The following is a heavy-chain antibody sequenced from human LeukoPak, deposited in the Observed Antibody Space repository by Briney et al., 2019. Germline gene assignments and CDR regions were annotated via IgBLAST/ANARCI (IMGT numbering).Heavy chain of an antibody. CDR3: ARSKPADYGDYLFDP. Sequence: GGSLRLSCAASGFTFSSYEMNWVRQAPGKGLEWVSYISSSGSTIYYADSVKGRFTISRDNAKNSLYLQMNSLRAEDTAVYYCARSKPADYGDYLFDPWGQGTLVTVSS. V-gene: IGHV3-48*03. D-gene: IGHD4-17*01. J-gene: IGHJ5*02. CDR2: ISSSGSTI. CDR1: GFTFSSYE.